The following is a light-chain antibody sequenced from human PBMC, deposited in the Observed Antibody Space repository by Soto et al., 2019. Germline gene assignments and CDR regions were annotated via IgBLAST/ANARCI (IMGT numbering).Light chain of an antibody. CDR1: QSVSSY. J-gene: IGKJ1*01. CDR2: DAS. V-gene: IGKV3-11*01. CDR3: HQRSSWPRGT. Sequence: EVVLTQSPVTLSLSPGESATLSCRASQSVSSYLAWYQQKPGQGPRLLIYDASNRATGVSARFSGSGSGTDFTLTISRLEPEDFAVYYCHQRSSWPRGTFGQGTKVDIK.